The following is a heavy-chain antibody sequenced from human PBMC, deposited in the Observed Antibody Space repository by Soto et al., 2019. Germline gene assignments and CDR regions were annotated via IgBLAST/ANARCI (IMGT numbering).Heavy chain of an antibody. Sequence: GSLRLSCAASGFTFSKFAMDWVRQAPGKGLEWVSAISNSFSEGNTHYADSVKGRFTISRQNDRNTVFLEMNGLRADDTAVYYCAKVRSPEGGNYFDYWGQGTLVTVSS. V-gene: IGHV3-23*01. CDR1: GFTFSKFA. CDR2: ISNSFSEGNT. J-gene: IGHJ4*02. CDR3: AKVRSPEGGNYFDY.